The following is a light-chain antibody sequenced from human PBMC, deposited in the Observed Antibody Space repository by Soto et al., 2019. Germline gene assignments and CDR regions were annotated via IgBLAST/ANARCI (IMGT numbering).Light chain of an antibody. Sequence: QSVLTQPASVSGSPGQSITISCTGTSSDVGAYNYVSWHQQHPGKAPKVMIYDVSSRPSGVSNRFSGSKSGNTASLTISGLQAEDEADYYCSSYTRSGTRVFGGGTKLNVL. CDR3: SSYTRSGTRV. CDR2: DVS. CDR1: SSDVGAYNY. V-gene: IGLV2-14*01. J-gene: IGLJ2*01.